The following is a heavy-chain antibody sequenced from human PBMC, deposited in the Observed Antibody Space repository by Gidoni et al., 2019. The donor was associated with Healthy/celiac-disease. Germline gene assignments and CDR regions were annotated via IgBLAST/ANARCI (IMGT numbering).Heavy chain of an antibody. CDR2: INYSGST. CDR3: ARLDVVGEDFDY. J-gene: IGHJ4*02. D-gene: IGHD5-12*01. Sequence: QLQLQESGPGLVKPSETLSLTCTVSGGSISSSSYYWGWIRQPPGKGLEWIGSINYSGSTYYNPSLKSRVTISVDTSKNQFSLKLSSVTAADTAVYYCARLDVVGEDFDYWGQGTLVTVSS. CDR1: GGSISSSSYY. V-gene: IGHV4-39*01.